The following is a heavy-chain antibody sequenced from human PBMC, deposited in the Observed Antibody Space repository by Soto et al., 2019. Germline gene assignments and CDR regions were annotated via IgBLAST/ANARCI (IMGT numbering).Heavy chain of an antibody. CDR3: ARDVGGGYYDY. V-gene: IGHV3-53*01. CDR2: IFSGGNT. J-gene: IGHJ4*02. D-gene: IGHD3-16*01. CDR1: GFTVSSNY. Sequence: GGSLRLSCAASGFTVSSNYMNWVRQDQGKGLEWVSVIFSGGNTYYADSVKARFTISRDNYKNMLYLQMNSLKADDTAVYYCARDVGGGYYDYWGQGTLVTVSS.